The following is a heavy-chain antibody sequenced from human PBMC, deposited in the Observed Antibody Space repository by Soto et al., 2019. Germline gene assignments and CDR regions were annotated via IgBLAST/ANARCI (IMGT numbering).Heavy chain of an antibody. Sequence: QVQLVQSGAEVKKPGASVKVSCKASGYTFTSYYMHWVRQAPGQGLEWMGIINPSGGSTSYAQKFQGRVTMTRDASTSTVYMELSSLRSEDTAVYYCANSDARSGLDYWGQGTLVTVSS. V-gene: IGHV1-46*01. CDR2: INPSGGST. J-gene: IGHJ4*02. CDR3: ANSDARSGLDY. D-gene: IGHD3-3*01. CDR1: GYTFTSYY.